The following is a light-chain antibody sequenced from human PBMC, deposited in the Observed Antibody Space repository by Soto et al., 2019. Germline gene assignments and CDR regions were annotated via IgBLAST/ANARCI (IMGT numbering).Light chain of an antibody. V-gene: IGLV2-23*02. Sequence: QSVLTQPASVSGSPGQSITISCTGTSSDVGSYNLVSWYQQHPGKAPKLMIYEVSKLPSERPSGVSNRFSGSKSGNTASLTISGLQAEDESDYYCCSYAYSSTWVFGGGTKLTVL. CDR3: CSYAYSSTWV. CDR2: EVS. CDR1: SSDVGSYNL. J-gene: IGLJ3*02.